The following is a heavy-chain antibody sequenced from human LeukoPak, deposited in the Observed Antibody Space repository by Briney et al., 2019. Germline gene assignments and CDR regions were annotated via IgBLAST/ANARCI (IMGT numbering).Heavy chain of an antibody. Sequence: GESLKISCKGSGYSFTSYWIGWVRQMPGKGLEWMGIIYPGDSDTRYSPSFQGQVTISADKSISTAYLQWSSLKASDTAMYYCARLGGADIVVVSAASPYYFDYWGQGTLVTVSS. V-gene: IGHV5-51*01. CDR2: IYPGDSDT. CDR3: ARLGGADIVVVSAASPYYFDY. J-gene: IGHJ4*02. CDR1: GYSFTSYW. D-gene: IGHD2-2*01.